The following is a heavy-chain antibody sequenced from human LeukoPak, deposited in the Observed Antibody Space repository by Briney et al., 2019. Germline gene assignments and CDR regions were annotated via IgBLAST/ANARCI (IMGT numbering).Heavy chain of an antibody. J-gene: IGHJ3*02. Sequence: SETLSLTCTVSGGSISSYYWSWIRQPPGKGLEWLGYIYYSGSTNYNPSLKSRVTISVDTSKNQFSLKLSSVTAADTAVYYCARLILTTYDAFDIWGQGTMVTVSS. CDR2: IYYSGST. V-gene: IGHV4-59*01. D-gene: IGHD3-3*01. CDR1: GGSISSYY. CDR3: ARLILTTYDAFDI.